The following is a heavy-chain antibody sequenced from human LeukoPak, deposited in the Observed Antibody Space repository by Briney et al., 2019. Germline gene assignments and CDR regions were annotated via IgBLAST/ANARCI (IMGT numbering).Heavy chain of an antibody. CDR3: ARQSSGSNRGYYFDY. Sequence: SETLSLTFTVSGGSLSSSTYYWGWIRQPPGKGLEWIGSIYHSGSTYYNPSLKSRVTISVDTSKNQFSLKLSSVTAADTAVYYCARQSSGSNRGYYFDYWSQGILVTVSS. V-gene: IGHV4-39*01. CDR2: IYHSGST. J-gene: IGHJ4*02. D-gene: IGHD1-26*01. CDR1: GGSLSSSTYY.